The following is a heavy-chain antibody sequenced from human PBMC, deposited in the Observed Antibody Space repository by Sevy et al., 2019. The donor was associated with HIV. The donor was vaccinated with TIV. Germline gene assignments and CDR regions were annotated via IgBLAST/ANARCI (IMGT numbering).Heavy chain of an antibody. Sequence: GGSLRLSCAASGFTFSSYGMHWVRQAPGRGLEWVAFVRYSGSDKYYADSVKGRFTISRDYSKNTLYLEMNSLRAEDTAFYCCAKDQRGYLDYWGQGTLVTVSS. V-gene: IGHV3-30*02. D-gene: IGHD6-25*01. CDR1: GFTFSSYG. CDR2: VRYSGSDK. J-gene: IGHJ4*02. CDR3: AKDQRGYLDY.